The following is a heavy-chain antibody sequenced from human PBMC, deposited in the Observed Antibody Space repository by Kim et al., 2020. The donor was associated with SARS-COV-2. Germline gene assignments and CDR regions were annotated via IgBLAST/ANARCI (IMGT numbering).Heavy chain of an antibody. CDR3: ARGAFGSGWFHPLDY. D-gene: IGHD6-19*01. V-gene: IGHV6-1*01. CDR1: GDSVSSNTAS. Sequence: SQTLSLTCAISGDSVSSNTASWHWIRQSPSRGLEWLGRTYYRSKWYNDYAVSVKSRININPDTSKNQFSLQLASVTPEDTAVYYCARGAFGSGWFHPLDYWGQGTLVTVSS. CDR2: TYYRSKWYN. J-gene: IGHJ4*02.